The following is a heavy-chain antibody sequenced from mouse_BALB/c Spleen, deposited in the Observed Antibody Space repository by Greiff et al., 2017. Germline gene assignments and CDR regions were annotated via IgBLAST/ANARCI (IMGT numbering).Heavy chain of an antibody. CDR2: IDPSDSET. CDR1: GYTFTSYW. J-gene: IGHJ4*01. CDR3: AKSTMITPYYAMDY. V-gene: IGHV1-61*01. D-gene: IGHD2-4*01. Sequence: QVQLQQSGTVLARPGAPVKLSCKASGYTFTSYWMNWVKQRPGRGLEWIGRIDPSDSETHYNQKFKDKATLTVDKSSSTAYIQLSSLTSEDSAVYYCAKSTMITPYYAMDYWGQGTSVTVSS.